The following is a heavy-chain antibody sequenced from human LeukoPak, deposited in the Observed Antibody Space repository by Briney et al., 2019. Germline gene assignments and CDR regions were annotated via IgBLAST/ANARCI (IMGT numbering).Heavy chain of an antibody. D-gene: IGHD2-2*02. CDR3: ARGRDIVELPPAIGGFDY. V-gene: IGHV1-69*05. CDR1: GVTFNTYA. Sequence: ASVKVSCKASGVTFNTYAVSWVRQAPGQGFEWMGGTIPIIGTPQYAQKFQGRVTINTDESTSTAYMELSNLRSEDTAVYYCARGRDIVELPPAIGGFDYWGQGTLVTVSS. J-gene: IGHJ4*02. CDR2: TIPIIGTP.